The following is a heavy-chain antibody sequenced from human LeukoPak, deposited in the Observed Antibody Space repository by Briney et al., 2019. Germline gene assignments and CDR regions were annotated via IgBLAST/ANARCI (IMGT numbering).Heavy chain of an antibody. J-gene: IGHJ4*02. CDR3: ARDPADDSSGALGY. CDR1: GYTFTSYG. D-gene: IGHD3-22*01. CDR2: ISTFNGHT. V-gene: IGHV1-18*01. Sequence: ASVKVSCKASGYTFTSYGISWVRQAPGQGLEWMGWISTFNGHTKYAQKLQDRVTMTTDTSTNTANMELRSLRSDDTAVYYCARDPADDSSGALGYWGQGTLATVSS.